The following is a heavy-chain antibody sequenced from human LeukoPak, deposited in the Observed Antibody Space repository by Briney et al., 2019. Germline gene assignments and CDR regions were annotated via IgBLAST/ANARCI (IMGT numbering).Heavy chain of an antibody. CDR3: ARDTRYCSSTSCSAPFDY. V-gene: IGHV6-1*01. CDR2: TYYRSKWYN. D-gene: IGHD2-2*01. Sequence: SQTLSLTCAISGDSVSSNSAAWNWIRQSPSRGLEWLGRTYYRSKWYNDYAVSVKSRITINPDTSKNQFSLQLNSVTPEDTAVYYCARDTRYCSSTSCSAPFDYWGQGTLVTVSS. CDR1: GDSVSSNSAA. J-gene: IGHJ4*02.